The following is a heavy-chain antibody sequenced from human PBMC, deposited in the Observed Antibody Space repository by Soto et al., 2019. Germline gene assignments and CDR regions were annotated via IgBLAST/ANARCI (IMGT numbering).Heavy chain of an antibody. J-gene: IGHJ4*02. V-gene: IGHV4-59*11. CDR2: IFDSGST. Sequence: QVHLQESGPGLVKPSETLSLTCTVSGASISSHYWSWIRQPPGKGLEWIGYIFDSGSTKYNPSLKSRVAISIDTSKNQFSLRLSSVTAADTAVYYCARGPYSGAADYWGQGTLVIVSS. D-gene: IGHD1-26*01. CDR1: GASISSHY. CDR3: ARGPYSGAADY.